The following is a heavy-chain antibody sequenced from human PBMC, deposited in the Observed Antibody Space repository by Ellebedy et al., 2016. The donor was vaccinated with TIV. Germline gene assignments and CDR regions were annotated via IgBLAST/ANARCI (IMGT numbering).Heavy chain of an antibody. CDR2: IKPGGSEK. D-gene: IGHD3-16*01. CDR3: ARDVWVDTTDN. J-gene: IGHJ4*02. CDR1: GFTFSTYW. Sequence: GASLKISCAASGFTFSTYWMSWVRQAPGKGLEWVANIKPGGSEKYYVDSVMGRFTISRDDARNARYLQMNSLRAEDTAVYYCARDVWVDTTDNWGQGTLVTVSS. V-gene: IGHV3-7*01.